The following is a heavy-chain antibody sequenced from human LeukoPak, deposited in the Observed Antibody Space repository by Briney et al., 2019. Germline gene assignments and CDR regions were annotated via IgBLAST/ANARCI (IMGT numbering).Heavy chain of an antibody. D-gene: IGHD2-2*01. Sequence: ASVKVSCKASGYTFTCYYLHWVRQAPGQGLEWMGWINPNSGGTNYAQKFQGRVTMTRDTSISTAYMELSRLRSDDTAVYYCAREYCSSTSCSTRTWFDPWGQGTLVTVSS. V-gene: IGHV1-2*02. CDR1: GYTFTCYY. CDR3: AREYCSSTSCSTRTWFDP. J-gene: IGHJ5*02. CDR2: INPNSGGT.